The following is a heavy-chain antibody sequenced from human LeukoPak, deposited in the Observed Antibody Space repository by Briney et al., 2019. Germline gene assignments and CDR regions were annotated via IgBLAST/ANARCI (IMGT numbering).Heavy chain of an antibody. V-gene: IGHV3-23*01. CDR1: GFTFSSYA. CDR2: ISGSGGST. J-gene: IGHJ4*02. CDR3: ARCLWFRGRTFDY. Sequence: PGGSLRLSCAASGFTFSSYAMSWVRQAPGKGLEWVSAISGSGGSTYYADSVKGRFTISRDNSKNTLYLQMNSLRAEDTAVYYCARCLWFRGRTFDYWGQGTLVTVSS. D-gene: IGHD3-10*01.